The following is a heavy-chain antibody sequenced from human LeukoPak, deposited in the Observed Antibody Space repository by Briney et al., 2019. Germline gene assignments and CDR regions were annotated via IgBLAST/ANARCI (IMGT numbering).Heavy chain of an antibody. CDR2: IKQDGSEK. D-gene: IGHD3/OR15-3a*01. CDR1: GFTFGDTW. CDR3: ATSYDMGWLIGY. V-gene: IGHV3-7*03. Sequence: GGSLRLSCAASGFTFGDTWMNWVRQVPGQGLEWVANIKQDGSEKFYVASVKGRFTISRDNGKSSLYLQMNSLRAEDTALYYCATSYDMGWLIGYWGQGTLVTVSS. J-gene: IGHJ4*02.